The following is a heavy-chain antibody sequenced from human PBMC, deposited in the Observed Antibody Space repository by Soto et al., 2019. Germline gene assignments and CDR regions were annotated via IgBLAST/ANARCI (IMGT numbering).Heavy chain of an antibody. CDR1: GFTFSSYG. D-gene: IGHD3-22*01. J-gene: IGHJ4*02. Sequence: GGSLRLSCAASGFTFSSYGMHWVRQAPGKGLEWVAVISYDGSNKYYADSVKGRFTISRDNSKNTLYLQMNSLRAEDTAVYYCAKELTPYYYDSPYFDYWGQGTLVTVSS. CDR2: ISYDGSNK. V-gene: IGHV3-30*18. CDR3: AKELTPYYYDSPYFDY.